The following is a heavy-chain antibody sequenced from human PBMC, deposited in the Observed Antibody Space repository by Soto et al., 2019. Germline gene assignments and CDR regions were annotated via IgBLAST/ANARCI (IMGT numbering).Heavy chain of an antibody. CDR2: INHSGST. D-gene: IGHD3-9*01. CDR1: GGSFSGYY. J-gene: IGHJ4*02. V-gene: IGHV4-34*01. CDR3: ARGRGLAYDILSYYFDY. Sequence: QVQLQQWGAGLLKPSETLSLTCAVYGGSFSGYYWSWIRQPPGKGLEWIGEINHSGSTNYNTSLKCRITVSVDTSKNQFCLTLSSVTAADTAVYYCARGRGLAYDILSYYFDYWGQGTLVIVSS.